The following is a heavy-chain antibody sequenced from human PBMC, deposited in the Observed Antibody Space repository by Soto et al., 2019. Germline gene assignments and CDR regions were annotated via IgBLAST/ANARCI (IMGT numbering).Heavy chain of an antibody. CDR1: GVSIISYY. CDR3: ARHLHYYGSVSYDPYYSYGMDV. V-gene: IGHV4-59*08. CDR2: IYYSGST. Sequence: SETLSLTCTVSGVSIISYYWSWILQPPGKGLEWIGYIYYSGSTNYNPSLKSRVTISVDTSKNQFSLKLSSVTAADTAVYYCARHLHYYGSVSYDPYYSYGMDVWGQGTTVTVAS. D-gene: IGHD3-10*01. J-gene: IGHJ6*02.